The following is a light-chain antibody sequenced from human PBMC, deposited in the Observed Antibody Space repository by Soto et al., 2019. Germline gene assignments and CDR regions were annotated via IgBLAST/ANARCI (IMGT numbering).Light chain of an antibody. J-gene: IGLJ2*01. V-gene: IGLV2-8*01. CDR3: SSYAGSNNVV. CDR2: EVS. Sequence: QSVLTQPPSASGSPGQSVTISCTGTSSDVGGYNYVSWYQQHPGKAPKFMIYEVSKRPSGVPDRFSGSKSGNTASLPVSGLQAEDEADYYCSSYAGSNNVVFGGGTKLTVL. CDR1: SSDVGGYNY.